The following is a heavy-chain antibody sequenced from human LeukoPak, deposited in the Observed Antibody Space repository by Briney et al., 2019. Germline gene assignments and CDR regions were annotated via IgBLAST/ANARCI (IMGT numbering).Heavy chain of an antibody. D-gene: IGHD2-2*02. CDR2: ISSSSSYI. CDR1: GFTFSSYS. V-gene: IGHV3-21*01. Sequence: PGGSLRLSCAASGFTFSSYSMNWVRQAPGKGLEWVSSISSSSSYIYYADSVKGRFTISRDNAKNSLYLQMNSLRAEDTAVYYCARDPDIVVVPAAIRGHVYWGQGTLVTVSS. CDR3: ARDPDIVVVPAAIRGHVY. J-gene: IGHJ4*02.